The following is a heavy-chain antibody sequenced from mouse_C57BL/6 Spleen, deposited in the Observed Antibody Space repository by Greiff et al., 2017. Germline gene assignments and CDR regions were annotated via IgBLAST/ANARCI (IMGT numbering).Heavy chain of an antibody. CDR2: IHPRSGNT. V-gene: IGHV1-81*01. Sequence: VKLQESGAELARPGASVKLSCKASGYTFTSYGISWVKQRTGQGLEWIGEIHPRSGNTYYNEKFKGKATLTADKSSSTAYMELRSLTSEDSAVYFCDPPLTTVIATRAMDYWGQGTSVTVSS. D-gene: IGHD1-1*01. J-gene: IGHJ4*01. CDR1: GYTFTSYG. CDR3: DPPLTTVIATRAMDY.